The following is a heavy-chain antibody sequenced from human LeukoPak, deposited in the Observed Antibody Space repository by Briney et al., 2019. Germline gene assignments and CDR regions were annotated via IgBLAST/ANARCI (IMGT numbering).Heavy chain of an antibody. CDR1: GYTFTSYD. CDR2: MNPNSGNT. J-gene: IGHJ4*02. D-gene: IGHD3-22*01. V-gene: IGHV1-8*01. CDR3: ARVGYYYDSSGYYYYFDY. Sequence: GASVKVSCKASGYTFTSYDINWVRQATGQGLEWMGWMNPNSGNTGYAQKFQGRVTMTRNTSISTAYMEQSSLRSEDTAVYYCARVGYYYDSSGYYYYFDYWGQGTLVTVSS.